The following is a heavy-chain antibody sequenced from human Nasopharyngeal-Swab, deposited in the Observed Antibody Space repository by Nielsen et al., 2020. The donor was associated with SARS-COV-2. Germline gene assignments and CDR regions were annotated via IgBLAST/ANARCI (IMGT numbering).Heavy chain of an antibody. Sequence: SETLSLTCAVYGGSFSGYYWSWIRQPPGKGLEWIGRIYTSGSTNYNPSLKSRVTMSVDTSKNQFSLKLSSVTAADTAVYYCARETYYYDSRPLDYWGQGTLVTVSS. CDR1: GGSFSGYY. J-gene: IGHJ4*02. V-gene: IGHV4-4*07. CDR3: ARETYYYDSRPLDY. D-gene: IGHD3-22*01. CDR2: IYTSGST.